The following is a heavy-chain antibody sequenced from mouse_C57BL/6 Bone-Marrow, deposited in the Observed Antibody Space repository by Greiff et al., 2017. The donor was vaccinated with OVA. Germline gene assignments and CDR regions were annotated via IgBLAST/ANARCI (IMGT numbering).Heavy chain of an antibody. J-gene: IGHJ3*01. V-gene: IGHV1-53*01. CDR1: GYTFTSYW. CDR3: ARAITTVVDLFAY. D-gene: IGHD1-1*01. CDR2: INPSNGGT. Sequence: QVQLQQSGTELVKPGASVKLSCKASGYTFTSYWMHWVKQRPGQGLEWIGNINPSNGGTNYNEKFKSKATLTVDKSSSTAYMQLSSLTSEDSAVYYCARAITTVVDLFAYWGQGTLVTVSA.